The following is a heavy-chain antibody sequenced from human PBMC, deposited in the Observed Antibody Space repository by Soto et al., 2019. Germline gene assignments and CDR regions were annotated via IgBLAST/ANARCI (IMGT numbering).Heavy chain of an antibody. CDR2: KKPDGSEK. CDR3: MSYYDGRGSNYGFQI. D-gene: IGHD3-22*01. J-gene: IGHJ3*02. Sequence: AGSLRLSCAASGFTLTNYGITWVRKAQGKGLKGVVNKKPDGSEKYYVDSGKGRFTISRDNAKNSLDLQMNSLRVEDTAVYYCMSYYDGRGSNYGFQIWGQGTMVTVSS. CDR1: GFTLTNYG. V-gene: IGHV3-7*01.